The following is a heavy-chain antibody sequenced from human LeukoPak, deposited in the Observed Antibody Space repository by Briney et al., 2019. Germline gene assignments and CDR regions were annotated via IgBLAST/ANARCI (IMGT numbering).Heavy chain of an antibody. Sequence: GGSLRLSCTTSGFNFNTYTMSWVRQSPGKGLEWVSAINDDTPYYTDSVKGRFTVSRDKSKDTLYLQLSRLRAEDTAMYYCVKEHDLWHEEGNWFDTWGQGTLVTVSS. CDR1: GFNFNTYT. J-gene: IGHJ5*02. CDR2: INDDTP. V-gene: IGHV3-23*01. CDR3: VKEHDLWHEEGNWFDT. D-gene: IGHD3-3*01.